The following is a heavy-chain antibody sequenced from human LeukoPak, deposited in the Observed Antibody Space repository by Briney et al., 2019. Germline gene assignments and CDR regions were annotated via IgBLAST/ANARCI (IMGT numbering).Heavy chain of an antibody. CDR1: GFTFSTYS. CDR2: ISSSSSGI. D-gene: IGHD2/OR15-2a*01. CDR3: VRDYRFQVDY. V-gene: IGHV3-48*02. Sequence: PGGSLRLSCAASGFTFSTYSMNWVRQAPGKGLEWISYISSSSSGIYYADSVKGRFTVSRDNAKNSLYLQMNSLRDEDTAVYYCVRDYRFQVDYLDQGALVTVSS. J-gene: IGHJ4*02.